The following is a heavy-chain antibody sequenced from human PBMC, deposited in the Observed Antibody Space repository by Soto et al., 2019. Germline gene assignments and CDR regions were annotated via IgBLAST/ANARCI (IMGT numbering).Heavy chain of an antibody. J-gene: IGHJ6*03. V-gene: IGHV4-59*01. CDR3: ARSQDDSCGPYYHYYMDV. CDR2: IYYSGST. D-gene: IGHD6-19*01. CDR1: GGPISSYY. Sequence: SETLSLTCTVSGGPISSYYWSWIRQPPGKGLEWIGYIYYSGSTNYNPSLKSRVTISVDTSKNQFSLKLSSVTAADTAVYYCARSQDDSCGPYYHYYMDVWGKGTTVTVSS.